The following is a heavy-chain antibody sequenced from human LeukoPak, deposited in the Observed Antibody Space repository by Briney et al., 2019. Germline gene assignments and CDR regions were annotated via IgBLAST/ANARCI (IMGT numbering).Heavy chain of an antibody. CDR3: ARTSSSWGNWFDP. Sequence: ASVKVSCKASGYTFTNRDINWVRQASGQGLEWMGWMNPNSGNTAYAQKFQVRVTMTSSTSISTAYMELSSLTSEDTAVYYCARTSSSWGNWFDPWGQGTLVTVSS. CDR2: MNPNSGNT. J-gene: IGHJ5*02. D-gene: IGHD6-13*01. CDR1: GYTFTNRD. V-gene: IGHV1-8*01.